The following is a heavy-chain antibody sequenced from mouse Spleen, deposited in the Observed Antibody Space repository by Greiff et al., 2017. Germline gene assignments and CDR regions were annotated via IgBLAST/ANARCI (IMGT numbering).Heavy chain of an antibody. J-gene: IGHJ1*01. CDR2: ISNGGGST. Sequence: EVQLQESGGGLVQPGGSLKLSCAASGFTFSSYTMSWVRQTPEKRLEWVAYISNGGGSTYYPDTVKGRFTISRDNAKNTLYLQMSSLKSEDTAMYYCARHGNYEGWYFDVWGAGTTGTVSS. V-gene: IGHV5-12-2*01. D-gene: IGHD2-1*01. CDR3: ARHGNYEGWYFDV. CDR1: GFTFSSYT.